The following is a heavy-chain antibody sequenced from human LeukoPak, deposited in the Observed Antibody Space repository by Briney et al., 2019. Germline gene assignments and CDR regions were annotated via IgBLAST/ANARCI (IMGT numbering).Heavy chain of an antibody. CDR1: GGSISSYY. CDR2: IYYSGST. J-gene: IGHJ3*02. V-gene: IGHV4-59*12. Sequence: SETLSLTCTVSGGSISSYYWSWIRQPPGKGLEWIGYIYYSGSTNYNPSLKSRVTISVDTSKNQFSLKLSSVTVADTAVYYCATKVMSGSYWGAFDIWGQGTLVTVSS. CDR3: ATKVMSGSYWGAFDI. D-gene: IGHD1-26*01.